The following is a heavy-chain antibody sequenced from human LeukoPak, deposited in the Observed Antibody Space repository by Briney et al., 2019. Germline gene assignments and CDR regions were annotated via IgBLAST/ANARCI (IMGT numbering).Heavy chain of an antibody. J-gene: IGHJ4*02. CDR2: LSSDSNHI. CDR3: ATNDGYNYYFDY. CDR1: GFTFEDYG. D-gene: IGHD5-24*01. V-gene: IGHV3-9*01. Sequence: GGSLRLSCAASGFTFEDYGMHWVRHVPGKGLEWVSGLSSDSNHIDYADSVKGRFTISRDNAKNSLYLQMNSLRAEDTAVYYCATNDGYNYYFDYWGQGTLVTVSS.